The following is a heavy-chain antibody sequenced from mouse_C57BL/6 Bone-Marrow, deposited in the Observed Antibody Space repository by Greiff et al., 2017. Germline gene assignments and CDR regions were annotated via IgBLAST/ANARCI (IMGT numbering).Heavy chain of an antibody. J-gene: IGHJ2*01. D-gene: IGHD3-2*02. V-gene: IGHV1-69*01. Sequence: QVQLQQPGAELVMPGASVKLSCKASGYTFTSYWMHWVKQRPGQGLEWIGEIDPSDSYTNYNHKFKGNSTLTVDKSSSTAYMELSSLTSEDSAVYYWARESRQLRTYYVDYWGQGTTLTVSS. CDR3: ARESRQLRTYYVDY. CDR1: GYTFTSYW. CDR2: IDPSDSYT.